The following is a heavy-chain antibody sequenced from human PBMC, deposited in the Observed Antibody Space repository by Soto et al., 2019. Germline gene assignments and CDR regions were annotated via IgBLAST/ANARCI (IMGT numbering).Heavy chain of an antibody. CDR2: IIPIFGTA. J-gene: IGHJ4*02. V-gene: IGHV1-69*13. Sequence: GASVKVSCKASGNSFSSYILTWVRQAPGQGLEWMGGIIPIFGTADYAQKFQGRVTITADESTSTAYMELNSLRSEDTAVYYCARAYSSVRYYFDNWGQGTLVTVSS. CDR1: GNSFSSYI. CDR3: ARAYSSVRYYFDN. D-gene: IGHD3-22*01.